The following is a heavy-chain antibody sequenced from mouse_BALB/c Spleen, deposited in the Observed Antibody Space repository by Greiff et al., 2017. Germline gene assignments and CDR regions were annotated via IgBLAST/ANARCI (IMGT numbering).Heavy chain of an antibody. Sequence: DVMLVESGGGLVKPGGSLKLSCAASGFAFSSYDMSWVRQTPEKRLEWVAYISSGGGSTYYPDTVKGRFTISRDNAKNTLYLQMSSLKSEDTAMYYCARQYYGSLHWYFDVWGAGTTVTVSS. CDR3: ARQYYGSLHWYFDV. D-gene: IGHD1-1*01. J-gene: IGHJ1*01. CDR1: GFAFSSYD. V-gene: IGHV5-12-1*01. CDR2: ISSGGGST.